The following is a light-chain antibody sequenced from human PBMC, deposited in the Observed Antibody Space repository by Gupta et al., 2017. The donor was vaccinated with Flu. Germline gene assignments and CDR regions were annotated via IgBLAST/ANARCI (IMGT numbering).Light chain of an antibody. CDR1: SGHMNYI. V-gene: IGLV4-60*03. J-gene: IGLJ1*01. CDR2: IEGSGDY. Sequence: HPAPTHSSSASPSPRSPVQLSSSLNSGHMNYIIAWHQQQPGKAPRFLMKIEGSGDYQRGSGIPDRFSGSSSGADRYLTISNLQSEDEADYYCETWDSNTRVFGTGTKVTVL. CDR3: ETWDSNTRV.